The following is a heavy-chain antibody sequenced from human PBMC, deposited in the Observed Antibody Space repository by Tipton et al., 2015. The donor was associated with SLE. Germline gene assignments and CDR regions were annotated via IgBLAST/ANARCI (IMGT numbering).Heavy chain of an antibody. D-gene: IGHD1-20*01. CDR3: ARDLTGRGFDY. CDR1: GGSISSGSYY. J-gene: IGHJ4*02. V-gene: IGHV4-61*02. CDR2: IYTSGST. Sequence: TLSLTCTVSGGSISSGSYYWSWIRQPAGKGLEWIGRIYTSGSTNYNPSLKSRVTISVDTSKNQFSLKLSSVTAADTAVYYCARDLTGRGFDYLGQGTLVTVSS.